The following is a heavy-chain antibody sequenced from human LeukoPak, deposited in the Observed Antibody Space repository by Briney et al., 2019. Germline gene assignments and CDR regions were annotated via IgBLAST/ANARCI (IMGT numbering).Heavy chain of an antibody. CDR3: ARGGRRIQLWLRYY. V-gene: IGHV1-46*01. CDR2: INSSGGST. CDR1: GYTFASYY. J-gene: IGHJ4*02. D-gene: IGHD5-18*01. Sequence: ASVKVSCKASGYTFASYYMHWVRQAPGQGLEWMGIINSSGGSTSYAQKFQGRVTMTRDTSISTAYMELSRLRSDDTAVYYCARGGRRIQLWLRYYWGQGTLVTVSS.